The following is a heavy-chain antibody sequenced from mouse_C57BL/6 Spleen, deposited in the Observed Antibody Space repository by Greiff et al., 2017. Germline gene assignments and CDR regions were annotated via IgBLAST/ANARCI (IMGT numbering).Heavy chain of an antibody. CDR2: IWSGGST. V-gene: IGHV2-2*01. J-gene: IGHJ3*01. CDR1: GFSLTSYG. Sequence: VQLQQSGPGLVQPSQSLSITCTVSGFSLTSYGVHWVRQSPGKGLEWLGVIWSGGSTDYNAAFISRLSISKDNSKSQVFFKMNSLQADETAIYYCAREGVLGTSFAYWGQGTLVTVSA. CDR3: AREGVLGTSFAY. D-gene: IGHD4-1*01.